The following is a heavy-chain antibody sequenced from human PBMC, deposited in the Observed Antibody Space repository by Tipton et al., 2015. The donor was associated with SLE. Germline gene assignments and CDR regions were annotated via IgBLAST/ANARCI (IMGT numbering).Heavy chain of an antibody. CDR2: INTSGSST. CDR1: GFTFSSYW. Sequence: SLRLSCAASGFTFSSYWMHWVRQAPGKGLVWVSRINTSGSSTHYADSVKGRFTISRDNAKNTLYLQMNRLRPGDTAVYYCAKDMGSWTYALDIWGQGAMVTVSS. CDR3: AKDMGSWTYALDI. D-gene: IGHD3/OR15-3a*01. V-gene: IGHV3-74*01. J-gene: IGHJ3*02.